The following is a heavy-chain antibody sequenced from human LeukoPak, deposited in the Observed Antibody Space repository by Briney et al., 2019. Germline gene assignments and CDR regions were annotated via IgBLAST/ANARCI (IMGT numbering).Heavy chain of an antibody. CDR1: GFTFSRYW. Sequence: PGGSLRLSCAASGFTFSRYWMHWVRQVPGKGLVWVSCIKSDGSSTSYADYVKGRFTISRDNAKNTLHLQINSLRAEATAVYYCVRDSSSWYYDYWGQGTLVTVSS. CDR2: IKSDGSST. D-gene: IGHD6-13*01. CDR3: VRDSSSWYYDY. V-gene: IGHV3-74*01. J-gene: IGHJ4*02.